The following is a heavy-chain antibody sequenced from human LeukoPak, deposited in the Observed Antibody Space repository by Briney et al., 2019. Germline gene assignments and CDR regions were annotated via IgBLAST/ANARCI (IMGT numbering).Heavy chain of an antibody. D-gene: IGHD1-26*01. V-gene: IGHV3-53*01. CDR1: GFTVSSNY. Sequence: PGGSLRLSCAASGFTVSSNYMNWVRQAPGKGLEWVSVIFSGGSTDYADSLKGRFTISRDNFRNTLYLQMNSLRAEDTAVYYCAGGAEGTWEYYFDSWGQGTLVTVSS. CDR3: AGGAEGTWEYYFDS. CDR2: IFSGGST. J-gene: IGHJ4*02.